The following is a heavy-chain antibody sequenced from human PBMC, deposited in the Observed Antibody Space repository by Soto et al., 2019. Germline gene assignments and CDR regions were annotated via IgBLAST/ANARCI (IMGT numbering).Heavy chain of an antibody. V-gene: IGHV4-59*01. CDR2: IYYIGTT. CDR1: VGSISGYY. Sequence: LSLTCTVSVGSISGYYWNWIRQPPGKGLEYIGHIYYIGTTNYNPSLKSRATISVDTSKNQFSLKLTSVTAADTAVYFCARSGSKYGANAFDIWDQGTMVTVSS. D-gene: IGHD5-18*01. CDR3: ARSGSKYGANAFDI. J-gene: IGHJ3*02.